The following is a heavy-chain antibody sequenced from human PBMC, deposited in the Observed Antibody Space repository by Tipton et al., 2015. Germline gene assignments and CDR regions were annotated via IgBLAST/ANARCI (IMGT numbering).Heavy chain of an antibody. CDR1: GGSISSYY. CDR2: IYTSGST. J-gene: IGHJ4*02. D-gene: IGHD2/OR15-2a*01. CDR3: ARESLLAYYFDY. V-gene: IGHV4-4*07. Sequence: TLSLTCTVSGGSISSYYWSWIRQPAGKGLEWIVRIYTSGSTNYNPSLKSRVTMSVDTSKNQFSLKLSSVTAADTAEYYCARESLLAYYFDYWGQGTLVTVSS.